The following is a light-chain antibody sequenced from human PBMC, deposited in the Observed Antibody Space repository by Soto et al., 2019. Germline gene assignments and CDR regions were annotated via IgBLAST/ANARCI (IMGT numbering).Light chain of an antibody. CDR3: SSYTSSSTYV. V-gene: IGLV2-14*01. CDR2: EVS. Sequence: QSALTQPASVSGSPGQSITISCTGTSSDVGGYNYVSWYQQHPGKAPKLMIYEVSNRPSGVSNRFSGSKSVNTASLTISGRQAEVEADYYCSSYTSSSTYVFGTGTKLTVL. J-gene: IGLJ1*01. CDR1: SSDVGGYNY.